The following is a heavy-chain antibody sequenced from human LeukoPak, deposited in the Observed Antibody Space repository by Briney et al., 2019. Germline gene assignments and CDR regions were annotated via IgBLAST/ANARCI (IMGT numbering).Heavy chain of an antibody. Sequence: ASVKVSCKASGYTFTGYYMHWVRQAPGQGLEWMGWINPNSGGTNYAQKFQGRVTMTRDTSISTAYMELSRLRSDDTAVYYCARDLGGNSSPSGYWGQGTLVTVSS. CDR2: INPNSGGT. CDR1: GYTFTGYY. V-gene: IGHV1-2*02. J-gene: IGHJ4*02. D-gene: IGHD4-23*01. CDR3: ARDLGGNSSPSGY.